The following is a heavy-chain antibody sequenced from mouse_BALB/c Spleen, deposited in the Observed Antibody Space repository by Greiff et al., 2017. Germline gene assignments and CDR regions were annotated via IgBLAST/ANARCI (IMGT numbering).Heavy chain of an antibody. D-gene: IGHD2-4*01. Sequence: EVQRVESGGGLVQPGGSRKLSCAASGFTFSSFGMHWVRQAPEKGLEWVAYISSGSSTIYYADTVKGRFTISRDNPKNTLFLQMTSLRSEDTAMYYCAKTIYYDYDAGYYAMDYWGQGTSVTVSS. J-gene: IGHJ4*01. CDR3: AKTIYYDYDAGYYAMDY. CDR1: GFTFSSFG. CDR2: ISSGSSTI. V-gene: IGHV5-17*02.